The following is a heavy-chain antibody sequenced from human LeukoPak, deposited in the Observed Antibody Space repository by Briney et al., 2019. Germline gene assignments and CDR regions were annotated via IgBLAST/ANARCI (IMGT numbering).Heavy chain of an antibody. Sequence: PSETLSLTCAVYGGSFSGYYWSWIRQPPGKGLEWIGEINHSGSTNYNPSLKSRVTISVDTSKNQFSLKLTSVTAADTAVYYCARSIYYSLDYWGQGTLVTVSS. D-gene: IGHD4-11*01. CDR1: GGSFSGYY. CDR3: ARSIYYSLDY. V-gene: IGHV4-34*01. J-gene: IGHJ4*02. CDR2: INHSGST.